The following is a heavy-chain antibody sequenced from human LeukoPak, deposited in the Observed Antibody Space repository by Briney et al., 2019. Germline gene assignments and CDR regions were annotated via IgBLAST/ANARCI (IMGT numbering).Heavy chain of an antibody. CDR1: GGSFRGYY. CDR2: INHSGST. J-gene: IGHJ4*02. V-gene: IGHV4-34*01. D-gene: IGHD3-22*01. Sequence: SETLSLPCAVYGGSFRGYYWRWLRQPPGKGVEWIGEINHSGSTNYNPSLKSRVTISVDTSKNQFSLKLSSVTAADTAVYYCARGAKYYDSSGYYPLDYWGQGTLVTVSS. CDR3: ARGAKYYDSSGYYPLDY.